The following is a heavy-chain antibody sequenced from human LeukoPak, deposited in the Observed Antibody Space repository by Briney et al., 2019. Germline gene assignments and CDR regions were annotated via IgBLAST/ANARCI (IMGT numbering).Heavy chain of an antibody. CDR2: IKSKTDGGTT. Sequence: GGSLRLSCTASGFTFSNAWMVWVRQAPGKGLEWVGRIKSKTDGGTTDYAAPVKGRFTISRDDSKNTLYLQMNSLKTEDTAVYYCTTDLAGTYYYDSSGYSVEDYWGQGTLVTVSS. CDR3: TTDLAGTYYYDSSGYSVEDY. CDR1: GFTFSNAW. J-gene: IGHJ4*02. V-gene: IGHV3-15*01. D-gene: IGHD3-22*01.